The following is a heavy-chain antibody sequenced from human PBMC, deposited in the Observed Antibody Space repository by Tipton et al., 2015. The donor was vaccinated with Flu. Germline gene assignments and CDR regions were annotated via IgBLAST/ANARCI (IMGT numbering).Heavy chain of an antibody. Sequence: TLSLTCTVSGGSIRSSSYYWGWIRQPPGKGPEWIGSMLYGGSTYYNPSLESRVTLSLDTSKNQFSLKLSSVTAADTAVYYCARDDSGFNDYWGPGTLVTVSS. CDR3: ARDDSGFNDY. CDR1: GGSIRSSSYY. J-gene: IGHJ4*02. V-gene: IGHV4-39*07. CDR2: MLYGGST. D-gene: IGHD3-22*01.